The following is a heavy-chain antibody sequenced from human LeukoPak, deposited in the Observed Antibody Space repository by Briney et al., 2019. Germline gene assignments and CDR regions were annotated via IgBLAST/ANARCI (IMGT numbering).Heavy chain of an antibody. V-gene: IGHV1-69*13. D-gene: IGHD3-22*01. CDR2: IIPIFGTA. CDR3: ARGRDDNSGYYYGSFDY. CDR1: GGTFSSYA. J-gene: IGHJ4*02. Sequence: SVKVSCKASGGTFSSYAISWVRQAPGQGLGWMGGIIPIFGTANYAQKFQGRVTITADESTSTAYMELSSLRSEDTAVYYCARGRDDNSGYYYGSFDYWGQGTLVTVSS.